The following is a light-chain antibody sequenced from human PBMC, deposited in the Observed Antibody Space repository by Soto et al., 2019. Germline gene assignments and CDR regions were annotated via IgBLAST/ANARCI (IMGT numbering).Light chain of an antibody. Sequence: QSALTQPASVSGSPGQSITISCSGSSSDSGGYKYVSWYQHHPGKSPRLLIYEVSNRPSGVSNRFSASKSGNTASLTISGLQAEDEADYYCCSYRSSSTLVFGGGTKLTVL. V-gene: IGLV2-14*01. J-gene: IGLJ2*01. CDR1: SSDSGGYKY. CDR2: EVS. CDR3: CSYRSSSTLV.